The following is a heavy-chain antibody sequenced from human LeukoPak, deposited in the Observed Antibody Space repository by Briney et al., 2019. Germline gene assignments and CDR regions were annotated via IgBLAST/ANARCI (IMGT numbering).Heavy chain of an antibody. D-gene: IGHD4-17*01. J-gene: IGHJ4*02. V-gene: IGHV3-33*08. CDR1: GFTFSNYG. Sequence: GGSLRLSCVASGFTFSNYGMHWVRQAPGKGLEWVALIWYDGNDKYYADSVKGRFTFTRDNSKDTLYLQMNSLRAEDTAVYYCARDRRYGALYYLDYWGQGTLVTVSS. CDR2: IWYDGNDK. CDR3: ARDRRYGALYYLDY.